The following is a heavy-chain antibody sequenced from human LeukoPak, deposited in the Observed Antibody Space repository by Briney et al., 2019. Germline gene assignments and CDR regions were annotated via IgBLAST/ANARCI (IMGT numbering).Heavy chain of an antibody. V-gene: IGHV1-2*02. Sequence: ASVKVSCKASGYTFTGYYMHWVRQAPGQGLEWMGWINPNSGGTNYAQKFQGRVTMTRDTSISTAHMELSRLRSDDTAVYYCARERRIVVVPAARNWFDPWGQGTLVTVSS. J-gene: IGHJ5*02. CDR1: GYTFTGYY. CDR3: ARERRIVVVPAARNWFDP. CDR2: INPNSGGT. D-gene: IGHD2-2*01.